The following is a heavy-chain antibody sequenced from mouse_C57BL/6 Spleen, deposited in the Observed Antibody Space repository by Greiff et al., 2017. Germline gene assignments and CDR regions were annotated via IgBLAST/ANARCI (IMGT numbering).Heavy chain of an antibody. D-gene: IGHD1-1*01. Sequence: QVQLQQSGAELVRPGASVTLSCKASGYTFTDYEMHWVKQTPVHGLEWIGAIDPATGGTAYNQKFKGKAILTADKSSSTAYMELRSLTSEDSAVYYCTKEGATVVATDYWGQGTTLTVSS. CDR1: GYTFTDYE. CDR2: IDPATGGT. J-gene: IGHJ2*01. V-gene: IGHV1-15*01. CDR3: TKEGATVVATDY.